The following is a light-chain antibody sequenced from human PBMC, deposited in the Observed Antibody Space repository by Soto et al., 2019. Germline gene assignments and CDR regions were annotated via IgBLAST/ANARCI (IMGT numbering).Light chain of an antibody. CDR3: QQFNIYPIT. CDR1: QSISIW. V-gene: IGKV1-5*01. J-gene: IGKJ5*01. CDR2: SAF. Sequence: QMYLSPSALSAKKRDRATITCRASQSISIWLAWYQQKPGKAPKLLIYSAFSMHSGVPSRFSGGGSGTEYTLTISSLQPEDFATYYCQQFNIYPITFCQGTLLEI.